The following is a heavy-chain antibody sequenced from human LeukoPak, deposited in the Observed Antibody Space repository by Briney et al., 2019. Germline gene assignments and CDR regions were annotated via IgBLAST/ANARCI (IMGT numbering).Heavy chain of an antibody. Sequence: GGSLRLSCAASGFTLSSYGMHWVRQAPGKGLEWVAVIWYDGSNKYYADSVKGRFTISRDNSKNTLYLQMNSLRAEDTAVYYCARDRMGATLDYWGQGTLVTVSS. J-gene: IGHJ4*02. CDR1: GFTLSSYG. V-gene: IGHV3-33*01. CDR3: ARDRMGATLDY. D-gene: IGHD1-26*01. CDR2: IWYDGSNK.